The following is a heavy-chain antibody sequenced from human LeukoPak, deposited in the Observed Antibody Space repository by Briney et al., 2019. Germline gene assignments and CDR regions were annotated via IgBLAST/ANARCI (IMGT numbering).Heavy chain of an antibody. D-gene: IGHD5-24*01. J-gene: IGHJ3*01. CDR1: GFTFSVAA. Sequence: GGSLRLSCAASGFTFSVAAMTWVRQAPGKGLEWVSLIGASGESTYYADSVKGRFTISRDSSKNTLSLQMNSLRVEDTAMYFCAKDIQLSTWGLGTMVTVSS. V-gene: IGHV3-23*01. CDR2: IGASGEST. CDR3: AKDIQLST.